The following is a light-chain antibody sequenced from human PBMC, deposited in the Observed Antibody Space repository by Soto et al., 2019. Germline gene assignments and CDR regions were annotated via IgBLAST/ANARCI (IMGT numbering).Light chain of an antibody. V-gene: IGKV3-11*01. CDR2: DVS. J-gene: IGKJ5*01. CDR3: QQRSNWLIT. Sequence: EIVLTQSPATLSLSPGERATLSCRASQSVSSYLAWYQQKPGQAPRLLIYDVSNRATGIPARFSGSGSGTDFTLTISSLEPEDSAVYYCQQRSNWLITFGHGTRLEIQ. CDR1: QSVSSY.